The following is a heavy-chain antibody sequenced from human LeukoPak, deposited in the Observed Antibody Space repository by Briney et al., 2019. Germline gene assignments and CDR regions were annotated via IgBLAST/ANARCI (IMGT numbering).Heavy chain of an antibody. V-gene: IGHV3-74*01. Sequence: GGSLRLTCAASGFTFSRYWMHWVRHTPGKGLVWVSRINSDGSSTRYADSVKGRFTISRDNAKNTLDLQMNSLRAEDTAVYYCARSPTTYYYDSSTPYYFDYWGQGTLVTVSS. CDR2: INSDGSST. CDR3: ARSPTTYYYDSSTPYYFDY. J-gene: IGHJ4*02. CDR1: GFTFSRYW. D-gene: IGHD3-22*01.